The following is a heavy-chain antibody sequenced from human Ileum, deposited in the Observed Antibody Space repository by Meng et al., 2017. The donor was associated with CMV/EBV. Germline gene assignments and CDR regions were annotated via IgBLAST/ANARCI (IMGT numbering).Heavy chain of an antibody. D-gene: IGHD6-19*01. CDR2: IYSSGTT. Sequence: QRQLQESGPGLVKASETLSLICSVSGGPISSGIYYWGWIRQPPGKGLEWIGSIYSSGTTFHNSSLKSRVSISVDTSKDQFSLTLNSVTAADTAVYYCARGAGWFDPWGQGTLVTVSS. V-gene: IGHV4-39*07. J-gene: IGHJ5*02. CDR1: GGPISSGIYY. CDR3: ARGAGWFDP.